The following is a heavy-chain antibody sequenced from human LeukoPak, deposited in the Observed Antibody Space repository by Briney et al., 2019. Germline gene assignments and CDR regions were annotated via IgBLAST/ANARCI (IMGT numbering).Heavy chain of an antibody. CDR1: GGSFSGYY. V-gene: IGHV4-34*01. Sequence: PSETLSLTCAVYGGSFSGYYWSWIRQPPGKGLEWIGEINHSGSTNYNPSLKSRVTISVDTSKNQFSLKVSSVTAADTAVYYCARGIGWRTYCSSTSCYAYFDYWGQGTLVTVSS. D-gene: IGHD2-2*01. J-gene: IGHJ4*02. CDR2: INHSGST. CDR3: ARGIGWRTYCSSTSCYAYFDY.